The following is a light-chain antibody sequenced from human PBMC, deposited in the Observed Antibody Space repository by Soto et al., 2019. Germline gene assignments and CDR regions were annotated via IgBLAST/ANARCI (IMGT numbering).Light chain of an antibody. Sequence: EIVMAQSPATLSVSPGERATLSCRASQTVSGNLAWYQHKPGQAPRLLIYGASTRATGIPARFSGSGSGTEFTLTISSLQSEDFAVYYCQRYNNWPLTFGGGTKVESK. CDR2: GAS. V-gene: IGKV3-15*01. J-gene: IGKJ4*01. CDR1: QTVSGN. CDR3: QRYNNWPLT.